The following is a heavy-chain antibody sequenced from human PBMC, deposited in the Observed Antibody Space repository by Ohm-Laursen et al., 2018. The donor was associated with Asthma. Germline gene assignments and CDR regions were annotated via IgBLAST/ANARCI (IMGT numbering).Heavy chain of an antibody. V-gene: IGHV4-59*01. Sequence: SETLSLTCTVSGGSISTYYWSWIRQPPGKGLEWIGFIYYIGSTNYNPSLKSRVTISVDTSKNQFSLKLSSVTAADTAVYYCARGFWDRLDAFDIWGQGTMVTVSS. CDR2: IYYIGST. CDR3: ARGFWDRLDAFDI. D-gene: IGHD1-26*01. J-gene: IGHJ3*02. CDR1: GGSISTYY.